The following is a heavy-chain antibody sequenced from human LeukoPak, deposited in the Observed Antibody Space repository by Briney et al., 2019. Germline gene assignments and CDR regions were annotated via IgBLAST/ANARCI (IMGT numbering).Heavy chain of an antibody. CDR2: ISLNSGGT. CDR3: TLRGNFDVRGYYHP. J-gene: IGHJ4*02. Sequence: ASVKVSCKTSEYTFTGDYMHWVRQAPGQGPEWMGWISLNSGGTTYAQKFQGRVTMTRDTSISTVYMELSRLRSDDTAVYYCTLRGNFDVRGYYHPWGQGTLVTVSP. CDR1: EYTFTGDY. V-gene: IGHV1-2*02. D-gene: IGHD3-22*01.